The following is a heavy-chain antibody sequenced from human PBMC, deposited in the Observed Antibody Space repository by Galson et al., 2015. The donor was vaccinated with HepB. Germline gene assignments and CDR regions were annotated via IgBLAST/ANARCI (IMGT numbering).Heavy chain of an antibody. V-gene: IGHV3-9*01. CDR1: GFTFDDYA. CDR2: ISWNSGGI. D-gene: IGHD3-22*01. J-gene: IGHJ3*02. Sequence: SLRLSCAASGFTFDDYAMHWVRQGPGKGLEWVSVISWNSGGIGYADSVKGRFTISRDNAKNSLYLQMSSLRAEDTALYYCAKDMGYDSSEVGVFDIWGQGTMVTVFS. CDR3: AKDMGYDSSEVGVFDI.